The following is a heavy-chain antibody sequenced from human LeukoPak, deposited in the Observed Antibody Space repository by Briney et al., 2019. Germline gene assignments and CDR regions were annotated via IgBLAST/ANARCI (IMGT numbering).Heavy chain of an antibody. Sequence: SETLSLTCAVYGGSFSGYYWSWIRQPPGKGLEWIGEINHSGSTNYNPSLKSRVTISVDTSKNQFSLKLSSVTAADTAVYYCARHVGSSWYQWIDYWGQGTLVTVSS. V-gene: IGHV4-34*01. CDR2: INHSGST. J-gene: IGHJ4*02. D-gene: IGHD6-13*01. CDR1: GGSFSGYY. CDR3: ARHVGSSWYQWIDY.